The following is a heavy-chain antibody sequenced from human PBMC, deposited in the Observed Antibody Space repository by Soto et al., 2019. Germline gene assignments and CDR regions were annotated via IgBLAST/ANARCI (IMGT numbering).Heavy chain of an antibody. Sequence: ASVKPCCKASGGTFSSYAISWVRQAPGQGLEWMGGIIPIFGTANYAQKFQGRVTITADKSTSTAYMELSSLRSEDTAVYYCARFAYSSSHSSVSVYGMDVWGQGTTVTVSS. D-gene: IGHD6-13*01. CDR1: GGTFSSYA. CDR3: ARFAYSSSHSSVSVYGMDV. V-gene: IGHV1-69*06. CDR2: IIPIFGTA. J-gene: IGHJ6*02.